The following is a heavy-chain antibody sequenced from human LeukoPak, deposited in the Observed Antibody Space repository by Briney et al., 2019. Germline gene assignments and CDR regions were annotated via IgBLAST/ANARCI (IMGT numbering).Heavy chain of an antibody. CDR2: ISSSGSTI. CDR1: GFTFSDYY. CDR3: TTDIAGGRPTVDP. V-gene: IGHV3-11*01. D-gene: IGHD3-16*01. Sequence: GGSLRLSCAASGFTFSDYYMSWIRQAPGKGLEWVSYISSSGSTIYYADSVKGRFTISRDNAKNSLYLQMNSLRAEDTAVYYCTTDIAGGRPTVDPWGQGTLVTVSS. J-gene: IGHJ5*02.